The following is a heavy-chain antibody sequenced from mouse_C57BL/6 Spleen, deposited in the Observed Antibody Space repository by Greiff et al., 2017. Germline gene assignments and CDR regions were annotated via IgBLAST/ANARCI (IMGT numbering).Heavy chain of an antibody. D-gene: IGHD1-1*01. CDR3: AQIAGLLRSYWYFDV. V-gene: IGHV8-5*01. J-gene: IGHJ1*03. CDR1: GFSLSTSNMG. CDR2: IWWNDDK. Sequence: QVTLKVSGPGILQPSQTLSLTCSFSGFSLSTSNMGIGWIRQPSGKGLEWLAHIWWNDDKYYNPSLKSRLTISKDTSNQVFLKITSVDTADTATYYCAQIAGLLRSYWYFDVWGTGTTVTVSS.